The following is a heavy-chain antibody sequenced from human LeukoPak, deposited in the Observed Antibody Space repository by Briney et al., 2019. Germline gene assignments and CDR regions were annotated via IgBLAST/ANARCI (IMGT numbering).Heavy chain of an antibody. V-gene: IGHV4-34*01. CDR3: ARLRGYYGSGHYDY. CDR2: INHSGST. CDR1: GGSFSGYY. J-gene: IGHJ4*02. Sequence: SETLSLTCAVYGGSFSGYYWSWIRQPPGKGLEWIGEINHSGSTNYNPSLKSRVTISVDTSKNQFSLKLSSVTAADTAVYYCARLRGYYGSGHYDYWGQGTLVTVSS. D-gene: IGHD3-10*01.